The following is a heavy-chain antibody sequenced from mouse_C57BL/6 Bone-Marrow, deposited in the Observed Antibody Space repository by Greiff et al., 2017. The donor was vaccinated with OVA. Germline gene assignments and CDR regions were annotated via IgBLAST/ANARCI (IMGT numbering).Heavy chain of an antibody. CDR3: ARWDGYHWFAY. J-gene: IGHJ3*01. CDR1: GYTFTDYY. D-gene: IGHD2-3*01. CDR2: INPKNGGT. V-gene: IGHV1-26*01. Sequence: EVQLQQSGPELVKPGASVKISCKASGYTFTDYYMNWVKQSHGKSLEWIGDINPKNGGTSYNQKFKGKATLTVDKSYNTAYMELRSLTSEDSAVYYYARWDGYHWFAYWCQGTLVTVSA.